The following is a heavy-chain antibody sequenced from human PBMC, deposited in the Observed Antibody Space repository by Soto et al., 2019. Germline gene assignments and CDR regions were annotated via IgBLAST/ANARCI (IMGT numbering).Heavy chain of an antibody. CDR3: ARELPDCSSTSCETRDY. J-gene: IGHJ4*02. D-gene: IGHD2-2*01. Sequence: QVQLVQSGAEVKKPGSSVKVSCKASGGTFSSYTISWVRQAPGQGLEWMGRIIPILGIANYAQKFQGRVTITADKSTSTAYMELSSLRSEDTAVYYCARELPDCSSTSCETRDYWGQGTLVTVSS. CDR2: IIPILGIA. CDR1: GGTFSSYT. V-gene: IGHV1-69*08.